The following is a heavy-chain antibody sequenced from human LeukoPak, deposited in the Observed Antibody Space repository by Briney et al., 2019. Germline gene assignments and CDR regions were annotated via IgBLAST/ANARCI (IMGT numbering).Heavy chain of an antibody. V-gene: IGHV3-7*01. CDR3: AVNVPPDY. D-gene: IGHD2-2*01. J-gene: IGHJ4*02. Sequence: PGGSLRLSCAASGFSLYHYWMTWVRQGPGKGLEWVANIKQDGSEKYYVDSVKGRFTISRDNAKNSLYLQMNSLRPEDTAVYYCAVNVPPDYWGQGILVTVSS. CDR2: IKQDGSEK. CDR1: GFSLYHYW.